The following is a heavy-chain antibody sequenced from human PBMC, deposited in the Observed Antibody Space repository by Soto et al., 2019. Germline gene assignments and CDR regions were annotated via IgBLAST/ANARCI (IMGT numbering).Heavy chain of an antibody. CDR3: APAYGTSGRPDAGFDP. V-gene: IGHV1-24*01. D-gene: IGHD3-10*01. CDR2: FDPEDGET. CDR1: GYTLTELS. J-gene: IGHJ5*02. Sequence: ASVKVSCKVSGYTLTELSMHWVRQAPGKGLEWMGGFDPEDGETIYAQKFQGRVTMTEDTSTDTAYMELSSLRSEDTAVYYCAPAYGTSGRPDAGFDPWGQGTLVTV.